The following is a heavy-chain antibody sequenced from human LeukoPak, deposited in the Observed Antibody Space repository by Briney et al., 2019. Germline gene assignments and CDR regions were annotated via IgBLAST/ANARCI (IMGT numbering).Heavy chain of an antibody. D-gene: IGHD4-17*01. CDR3: ARHPDYGDYGPLGAGDY. V-gene: IGHV5-51*01. Sequence: GESLKISCKGSGYSFTNHWIGWVRQMPGKGLEWMGIIYPGDSDTRYSPSFQGQVTISADKSISTAYLQWSSLKASDTAMYYCARHPDYGDYGPLGAGDYWGQGTLVTVSS. J-gene: IGHJ4*02. CDR2: IYPGDSDT. CDR1: GYSFTNHW.